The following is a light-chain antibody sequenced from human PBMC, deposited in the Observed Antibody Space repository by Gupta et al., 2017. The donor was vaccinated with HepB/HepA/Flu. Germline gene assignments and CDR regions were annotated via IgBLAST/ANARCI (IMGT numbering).Light chain of an antibody. CDR2: GTN. CDR3: LLYNVGAHWM. CDR1: TGTINNAFY. V-gene: IGLV7-43*01. J-gene: IGLJ3*02. Sequence: QTVVTQEPSLTVSPGGTVTLTCASSTGTINNAFYPNWLQQKPGQAPRPLIYGTNNRYSWTPARFSGSLLGGKAALTLSGVQPEDEADYYCLLYNVGAHWMFGGGTKLTVL.